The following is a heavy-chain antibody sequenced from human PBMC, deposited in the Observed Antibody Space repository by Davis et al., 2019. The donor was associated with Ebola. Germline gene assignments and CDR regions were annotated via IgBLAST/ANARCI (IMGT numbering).Heavy chain of an antibody. CDR2: IKQDGSAK. Sequence: PGGSLRLSCTDSVITFSSYAMTWVRQAPGKGLEWVANIKQDGSAKYYVDSVKGRFTISRDNAKNSLYLQMNNLRAEDTAVYYCARVREYGMDVWGQGTTVTVSS. D-gene: IGHD1-26*01. CDR1: VITFSSYA. CDR3: ARVREYGMDV. J-gene: IGHJ6*02. V-gene: IGHV3-7*03.